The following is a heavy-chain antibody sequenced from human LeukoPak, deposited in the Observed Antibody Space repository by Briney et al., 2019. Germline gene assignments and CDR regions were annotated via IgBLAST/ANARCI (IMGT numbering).Heavy chain of an antibody. V-gene: IGHV3-7*01. CDR1: GFTFSSYW. CDR2: IKQDGSEK. CDR3: ATSSNAPGNH. D-gene: IGHD2-2*01. Sequence: PGGSLRLSCAASGFTFSSYWMSWVRQAPGKGLEWVASIKQDGSEKYYVDSVKGRFTISRDNARNSLNLQMNSLRAEDTAVYYCATSSNAPGNHWGQGTLVTVSS. J-gene: IGHJ5*02.